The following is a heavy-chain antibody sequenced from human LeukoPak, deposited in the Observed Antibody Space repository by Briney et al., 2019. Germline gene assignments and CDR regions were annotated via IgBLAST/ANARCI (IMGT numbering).Heavy chain of an antibody. J-gene: IGHJ3*02. CDR1: GASISSYH. V-gene: IGHV4-4*09. D-gene: IGHD2-2*02. Sequence: SETLSLTCTVSGASISSYHWSWIRQPPGKGLEWIGYIYTSWSTNYNPSLKSRVTRSVDTSKNQFSLELSSVTAADTAVYYCARHYCSSTSCYNANDAFDIWGQGTMVTVSS. CDR2: IYTSWST. CDR3: ARHYCSSTSCYNANDAFDI.